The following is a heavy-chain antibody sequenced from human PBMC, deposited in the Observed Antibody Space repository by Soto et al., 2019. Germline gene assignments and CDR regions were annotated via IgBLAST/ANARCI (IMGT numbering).Heavy chain of an antibody. V-gene: IGHV3-33*01. CDR2: IWYDGSNK. Sequence: QVQLVESGGGVVQPGRSLRLSCAASGFTFRNYGMHWVRQAPGKGLEWMAVIWYDGSNKDHADSVKGRFTNSRDNSKNTLYLQMNSLRDEDTAVYYCARGRDGYNPDYWGQGTLVTVSS. D-gene: IGHD5-12*01. CDR1: GFTFRNYG. CDR3: ARGRDGYNPDY. J-gene: IGHJ4*02.